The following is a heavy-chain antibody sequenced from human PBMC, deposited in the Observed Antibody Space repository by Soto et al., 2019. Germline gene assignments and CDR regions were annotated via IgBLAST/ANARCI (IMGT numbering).Heavy chain of an antibody. CDR1: GGSISSSNW. J-gene: IGHJ5*02. V-gene: IGHV4-4*02. Sequence: QVQLRESGPGLVKPSGTLSLTCAVSGGSISSSNWWSWVRQPPGKGLEWIGEIYHSGSTNYNPSLKSRVTISVDKSKNQFSLKLSSVTAADTAVYYCARGERPNYYGSGSVIDPWGQGTLVTVSS. CDR2: IYHSGST. D-gene: IGHD3-10*01. CDR3: ARGERPNYYGSGSVIDP.